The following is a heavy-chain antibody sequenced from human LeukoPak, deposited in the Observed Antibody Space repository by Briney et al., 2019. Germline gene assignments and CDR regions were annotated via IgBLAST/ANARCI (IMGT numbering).Heavy chain of an antibody. CDR1: GYTFTGYY. D-gene: IGHD4-11*01. V-gene: IGHV1-2*02. Sequence: ASVKVSCKASGYTFTGYYMHWVRQAPGQGLEWMGWINPNSGGTNYAQKFQGRVTMTRDTSISTAYMELSRLRSDDTAVYYCARDQNGKTTRPKRHFDYWGQGTLVTVSS. J-gene: IGHJ4*02. CDR3: ARDQNGKTTRPKRHFDY. CDR2: INPNSGGT.